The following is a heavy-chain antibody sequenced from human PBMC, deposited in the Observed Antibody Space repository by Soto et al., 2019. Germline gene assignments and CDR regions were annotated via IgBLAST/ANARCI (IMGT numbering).Heavy chain of an antibody. CDR3: ARAVPAALDAFDI. J-gene: IGHJ3*02. V-gene: IGHV3-53*01. Sequence: GGSLRLSCAVSGFTVSSNYMSWVRQAPGKGLEWVSVIYSGGSTYYADSVKGRFTISRDNSKNTLYLQMNSLRAEDTAVYYCARAVPAALDAFDIWGQGTMVTVSS. D-gene: IGHD2-2*01. CDR2: IYSGGST. CDR1: GFTVSSNY.